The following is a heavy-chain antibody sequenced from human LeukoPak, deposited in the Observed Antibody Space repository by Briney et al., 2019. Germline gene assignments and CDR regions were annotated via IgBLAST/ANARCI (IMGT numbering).Heavy chain of an antibody. V-gene: IGHV3-23*01. CDR2: IPDSGGST. Sequence: PGGSLRLSCVASGFTFSSNVMIWVRQAPGKGLEWVSSIPDSGGSTYYADSVKGRFTISRDNSKNSLYLQMNSLIAEDTAVYYCAKESSGGWYFDYWGQGTLVTVSS. D-gene: IGHD6-19*01. CDR3: AKESSGGWYFDY. CDR1: GFTFSSNV. J-gene: IGHJ4*02.